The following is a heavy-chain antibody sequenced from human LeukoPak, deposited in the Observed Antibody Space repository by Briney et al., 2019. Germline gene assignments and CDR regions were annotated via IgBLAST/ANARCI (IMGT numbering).Heavy chain of an antibody. CDR3: ASHWAQQVVSDY. V-gene: IGHV3-30*03. J-gene: IGHJ4*02. CDR1: GFTFSSYG. CDR2: ISYDGRNK. Sequence: SGGSLRLSCAASGFTFSSYGMHWVRQAPGKGLEWVAVISYDGRNKYYADSVKGRFTVSRDNSKNTLYLQMNSLRAEDTAVYYCASHWAQQVVSDYWCQGTLVTVSS. D-gene: IGHD6-13*01.